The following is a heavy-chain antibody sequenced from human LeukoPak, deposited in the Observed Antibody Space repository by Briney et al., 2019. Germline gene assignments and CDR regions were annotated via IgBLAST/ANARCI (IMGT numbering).Heavy chain of an antibody. D-gene: IGHD4-23*01. CDR3: ARVLGGKGPTREGRSVKGFDP. J-gene: IGHJ5*02. CDR2: MNPNSGNT. CDR1: GYTFTSYY. V-gene: IGHV1-8*02. Sequence: GASVKVSCKASGYTFTSYYMHWVRQATGQGLEWMGWMNPNSGNTGYAQKFQGRVTMTRNTSISTVYMELSSLRSEDTAVYYCARVLGGKGPTREGRSVKGFDPWGQGTLVTVSS.